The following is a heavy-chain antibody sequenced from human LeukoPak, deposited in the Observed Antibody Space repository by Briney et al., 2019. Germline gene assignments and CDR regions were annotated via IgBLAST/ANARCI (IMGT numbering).Heavy chain of an antibody. CDR2: INHSGNT. J-gene: IGHJ6*03. D-gene: IGHD3-10*01. Sequence: SETLFLTCAVYGGSFSGYYWNWIRQPPGKGLEWIGGINHSGNTNYNPSLKSRVTISVDTSKNQFSLKLSSVTAADTAVYYCARGGYGSGWDYMDVWGKGTTVTVSS. V-gene: IGHV4-34*01. CDR3: ARGGYGSGWDYMDV. CDR1: GGSFSGYY.